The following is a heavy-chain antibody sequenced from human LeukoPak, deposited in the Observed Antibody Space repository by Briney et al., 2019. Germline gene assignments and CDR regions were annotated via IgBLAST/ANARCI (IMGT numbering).Heavy chain of an antibody. CDR3: ARDLVGSGRPFDY. Sequence: SETLSLTCTVSGGSISSYFWSWIRQPAGKGLEWIGRIYSSGSTNYNPSLKSRVTMSVDTSKNEFSLRLNSVTAADTAVYYCARDLVGSGRPFDYWGQGTLVTVSS. CDR1: GGSISSYF. CDR2: IYSSGST. J-gene: IGHJ4*02. D-gene: IGHD6-19*01. V-gene: IGHV4-4*07.